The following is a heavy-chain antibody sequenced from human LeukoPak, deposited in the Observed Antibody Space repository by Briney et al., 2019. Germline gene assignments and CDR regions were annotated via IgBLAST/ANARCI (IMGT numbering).Heavy chain of an antibody. V-gene: IGHV3-53*04. Sequence: GGSLRLSCAASGFTVSSNYMSWVRRAPGKELEWVSVIYSGGSTYYADSVKGRFTISRHNSKNTLYLQMNSLRAEDTAVYYCARNGIAVAGEGWFDPWGQGTLVTVSS. J-gene: IGHJ5*02. CDR1: GFTVSSNY. CDR3: ARNGIAVAGEGWFDP. CDR2: IYSGGST. D-gene: IGHD6-19*01.